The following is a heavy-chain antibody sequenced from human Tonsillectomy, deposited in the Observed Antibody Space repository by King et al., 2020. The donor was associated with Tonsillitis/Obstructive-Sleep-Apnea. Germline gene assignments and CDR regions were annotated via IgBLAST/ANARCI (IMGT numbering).Heavy chain of an antibody. J-gene: IGHJ6*03. V-gene: IGHV4-34*01. D-gene: IGHD2-2*03. CDR1: GDSFSGYY. Sequence: VQLQQWGAGLLKPSETLSLTCAVYGDSFSGYYWSWIRQPPGKGLEWIGEINHSGSTNYNPSLKSRVTISVDTSKNQFSLKLSSVTAADTAVYYCAGYCGSTSCYLPYYDMDVWGKGTTVTVSS. CDR3: AGYCGSTSCYLPYYDMDV. CDR2: INHSGST.